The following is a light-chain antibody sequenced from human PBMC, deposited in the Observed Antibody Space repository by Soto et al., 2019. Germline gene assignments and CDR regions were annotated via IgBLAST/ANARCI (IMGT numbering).Light chain of an antibody. Sequence: DIQMPQSPSSLSASIGERVIITCRASETISRYLNWYQSKPGKAPRLLISAASSLQSGVPSRFSGSYSGTDFTLTISSLQPEDFATYFCQQSYSNPLTFGGGTKVDI. CDR1: ETISRY. CDR3: QQSYSNPLT. V-gene: IGKV1-39*01. CDR2: AAS. J-gene: IGKJ4*01.